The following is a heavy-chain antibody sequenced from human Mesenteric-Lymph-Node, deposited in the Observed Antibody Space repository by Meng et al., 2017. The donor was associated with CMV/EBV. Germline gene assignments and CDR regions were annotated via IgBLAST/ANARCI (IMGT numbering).Heavy chain of an antibody. CDR3: ARGDSSTSAFYYYGMDV. J-gene: IGHJ6*02. D-gene: IGHD2-2*01. CDR2: MNPNSGNT. CDR1: GYTFTSYD. V-gene: IGHV1-8*03. Sequence: GESLKISCKASGYTFTSYDINWVRQATGQGLEWMGWMNPNSGNTGYAQKFQGRVTITRNTSISTAYMELSSLRSEDTAVYYCARGDSSTSAFYYYGMDVWGQGTTVTVSS.